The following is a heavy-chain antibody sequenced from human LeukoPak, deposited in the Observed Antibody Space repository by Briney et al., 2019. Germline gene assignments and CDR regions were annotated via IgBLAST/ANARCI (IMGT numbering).Heavy chain of an antibody. CDR3: ARSLPIAAAGEYFQH. Sequence: SETLSLTCTVSGGSISSYYWSWIRQPAGKGLEWIGRIYTSGSTNYNPSLKSRVTMSVDTSKNQFSLKLSSVTAADTAVYHCARSLPIAAAGEYFQHWGQGTLVTVSS. CDR2: IYTSGST. V-gene: IGHV4-4*07. D-gene: IGHD6-13*01. CDR1: GGSISSYY. J-gene: IGHJ1*01.